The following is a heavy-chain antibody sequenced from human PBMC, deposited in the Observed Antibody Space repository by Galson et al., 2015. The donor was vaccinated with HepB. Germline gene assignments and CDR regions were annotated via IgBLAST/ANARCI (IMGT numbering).Heavy chain of an antibody. D-gene: IGHD6-13*01. Sequence: SLRLSCAASGFTFSTYAMSWVRQPPGMGLEWVSAISGSGRTTYYADSVKGRFTISRDSSKNTLYLQMNRLKVEDTAIYYCAKQSSNWYYFDYWGQGTLVTVSS. CDR2: ISGSGRTT. CDR3: AKQSSNWYYFDY. CDR1: GFTFSTYA. V-gene: IGHV3-23*01. J-gene: IGHJ4*02.